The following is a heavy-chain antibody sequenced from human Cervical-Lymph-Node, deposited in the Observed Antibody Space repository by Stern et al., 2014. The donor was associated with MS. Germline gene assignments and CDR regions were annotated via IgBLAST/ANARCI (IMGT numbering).Heavy chain of an antibody. V-gene: IGHV1-69*01. CDR1: GVTFSISS. J-gene: IGHJ4*02. D-gene: IGHD6-13*01. Sequence: VQLLQSGAVVKKPGSSVKVSCRTSGVTFSISSISWVRHAPGQGLEWMGGITPMFGTPNYARKFQGRVATTADESTSTAYMELSTLISEDTATYFCTIDQGGIAAYWGQGTLVTVSS. CDR2: ITPMFGTP. CDR3: TIDQGGIAAY.